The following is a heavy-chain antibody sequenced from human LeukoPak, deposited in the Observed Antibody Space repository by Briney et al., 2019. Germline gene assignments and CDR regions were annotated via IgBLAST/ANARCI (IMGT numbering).Heavy chain of an antibody. CDR2: TWYDGSNK. CDR3: ARGEPLTVTTSDYFDY. V-gene: IGHV3-33*01. J-gene: IGHJ4*02. CDR1: GFTFSSYG. D-gene: IGHD4-17*01. Sequence: GGSLRLSCAASGFTFSSYGMYWVRQAPGKGLEWVAVTWYDGSNKYYADSVKGRFTISRDNSKNTLYLHMNSLRAEDTAVYYCARGEPLTVTTSDYFDYWGQGTLVTVSS.